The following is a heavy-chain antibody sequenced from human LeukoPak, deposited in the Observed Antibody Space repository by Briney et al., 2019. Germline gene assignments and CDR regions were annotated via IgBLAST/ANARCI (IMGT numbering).Heavy chain of an antibody. V-gene: IGHV3-66*01. J-gene: IGHJ4*02. D-gene: IGHD3-10*01. CDR2: IYRGGST. Sequence: GGSLRLSCAASGFTVSSNYMNWVRQAPGKGLEWVSVIYRGGSTSNADSVKGRFTISRDNSKNTLYLQMNSLRAEDTAVYYCARGGTSSGTYYKGYYFDYWGQGTLVTVSS. CDR3: ARGGTSSGTYYKGYYFDY. CDR1: GFTVSSNY.